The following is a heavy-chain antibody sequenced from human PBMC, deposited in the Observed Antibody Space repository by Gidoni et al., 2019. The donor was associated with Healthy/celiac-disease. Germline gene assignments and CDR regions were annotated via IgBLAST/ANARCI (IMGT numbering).Heavy chain of an antibody. D-gene: IGHD2-2*01. V-gene: IGHV5-51*01. CDR1: GYSFTSYW. J-gene: IGHJ3*02. CDR3: AREGCSSTSCTDAFDI. Sequence: EVQLVQSGAEVKKPGESLKISCQGSGYSFTSYWIGWVRQMPGKGLEWMGIIYPGDSDTRYSPSFQGQVTISADKSISTAYLQWSSLKASDTAMYYCAREGCSSTSCTDAFDIWGQGTMVTVSS. CDR2: IYPGDSDT.